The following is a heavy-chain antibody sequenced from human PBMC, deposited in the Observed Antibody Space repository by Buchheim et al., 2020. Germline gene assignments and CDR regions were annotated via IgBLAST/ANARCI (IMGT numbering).Heavy chain of an antibody. CDR1: GYTFTSYY. J-gene: IGHJ4*02. Sequence: QVQLVQSGAEVKKPGASVKVSCKASGYTFTSYYMHWVRQAPGQGLEWMGIINPSGGSTSYAQKFQGRVTMTRDTSTRTVYMELSSLRSEDTAVYYCARVPSRDYGGNRGGLQPWGQGTL. V-gene: IGHV1-46*01. D-gene: IGHD4-23*01. CDR2: INPSGGST. CDR3: ARVPSRDYGGNRGGLQP.